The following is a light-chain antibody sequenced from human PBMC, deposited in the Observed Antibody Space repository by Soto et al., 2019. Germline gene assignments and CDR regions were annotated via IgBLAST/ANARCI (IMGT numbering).Light chain of an antibody. Sequence: DIQMTQSPSSLSASVGDTVTITCRASQDISNYLAWYQQKPGKVPKLLIYAASSLQSGVPSRFSGRGSGTEFTLTINSLQPEDVATYFCQKYNSAPRTFGRGTKVEI. CDR2: AAS. CDR1: QDISNY. CDR3: QKYNSAPRT. V-gene: IGKV1-27*01. J-gene: IGKJ1*01.